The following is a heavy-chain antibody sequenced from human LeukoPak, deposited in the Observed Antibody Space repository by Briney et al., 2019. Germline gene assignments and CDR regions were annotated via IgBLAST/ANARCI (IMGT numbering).Heavy chain of an antibody. D-gene: IGHD3-22*01. CDR1: GFAFRTYA. Sequence: GKSLRLSCAASGFAFRTYAMNWVRQAPGKGLEWVSSSSSSSSYKYYADSVKGRFTISRDNAKNSLYLQMNSLRAEDTAVYYCAREGDDSSGYHPDGFDYWGQGTLVTVSS. J-gene: IGHJ4*02. V-gene: IGHV3-21*01. CDR3: AREGDDSSGYHPDGFDY. CDR2: SSSSSSYK.